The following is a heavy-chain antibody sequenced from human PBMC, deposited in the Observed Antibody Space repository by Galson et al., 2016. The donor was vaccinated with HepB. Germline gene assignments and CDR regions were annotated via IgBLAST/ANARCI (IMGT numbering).Heavy chain of an antibody. D-gene: IGHD5-24*01. J-gene: IGHJ6*02. CDR2: IINLYGTA. CDR1: GGTFSSYA. V-gene: IGHV1-69*13. CDR3: ARVRDGYNTHFYYGMDV. Sequence: SVKVSCKASGGTFSSYAISWVRQAPGQGLEWMGVIINLYGTANYALKFQGRVTITADESTSTAHMEVSSLRYEDKAVYYCARVRDGYNTHFYYGMDVWGQGTSVTVS.